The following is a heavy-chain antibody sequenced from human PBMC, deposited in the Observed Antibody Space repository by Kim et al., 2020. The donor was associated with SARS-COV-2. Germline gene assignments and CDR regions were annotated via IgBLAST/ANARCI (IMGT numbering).Heavy chain of an antibody. V-gene: IGHV3-33*01. D-gene: IGHD1-20*01. CDR3: AREGYNWNDNYYYGMDV. J-gene: IGHJ6*02. CDR2: IWYDGSNK. Sequence: GGSLRLSCAASGFTFSSYGMHWVRQAPGKGLEWVAVIWYDGSNKYYADSVKGRFTISRDNSKNTLYLQMNSLRAEDTAVYYCAREGYNWNDNYYYGMDVWGQGATLAVSS. CDR1: GFTFSSYG.